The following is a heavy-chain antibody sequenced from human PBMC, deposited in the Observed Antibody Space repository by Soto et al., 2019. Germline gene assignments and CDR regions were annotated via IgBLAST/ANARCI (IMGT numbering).Heavy chain of an antibody. CDR1: GFTFSSYA. CDR3: AKVSSVVGELVSYYYYGMDV. J-gene: IGHJ6*02. V-gene: IGHV3-23*01. D-gene: IGHD3-10*01. CDR2: ISGSGGST. Sequence: EVQLLESGGGLVQPGGSLRLSCAASGFTFSSYAMSWVRQAPGTGLEWVSAISGSGGSTYYADSVKGRFTISRDNSKNTLYLQMNSLRAEDTAVYYCAKVSSVVGELVSYYYYGMDVWGQGTTVTVSS.